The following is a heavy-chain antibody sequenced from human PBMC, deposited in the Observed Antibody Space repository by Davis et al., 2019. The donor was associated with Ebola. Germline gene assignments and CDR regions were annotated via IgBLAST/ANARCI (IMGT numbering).Heavy chain of an antibody. D-gene: IGHD3-22*01. Sequence: PGGSLRLSCAASGFTFSNYGMHWVRQAPGKGLEWVALIWADERSKDYVDSVKGRFTISKDNSKNTLYLQMNNLRVEDTAVYYCARVLHHYDSSGCGPSEWGQGTLVTVSS. CDR3: ARVLHHYDSSGCGPSE. J-gene: IGHJ4*02. V-gene: IGHV3-33*08. CDR1: GFTFSNYG. CDR2: IWADERSK.